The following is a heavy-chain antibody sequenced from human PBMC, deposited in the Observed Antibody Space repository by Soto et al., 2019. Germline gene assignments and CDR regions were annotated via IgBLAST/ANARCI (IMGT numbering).Heavy chain of an antibody. V-gene: IGHV3-23*01. CDR1: GFTFNNYV. J-gene: IGHJ4*02. CDR2: SSTSGDST. D-gene: IGHD3-10*01. Sequence: EVQLLESGGGLVQPVWSLTLSCAASGFTFNNYVLNSVRQATGKGRERVSGSSTSGDSTYYADSVKVRFTISRDNSQTTFYLQMNSLRPEDTAVYYCAFTGTFHWYYWGQGTLVTVSS. CDR3: AFTGTFHWYY.